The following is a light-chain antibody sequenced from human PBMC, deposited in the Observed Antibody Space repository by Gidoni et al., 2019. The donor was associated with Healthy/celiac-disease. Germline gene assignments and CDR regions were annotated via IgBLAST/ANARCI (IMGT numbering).Light chain of an antibody. Sequence: ESVSTPSPVFPSGSPGERATLPCRASQSVSSSYLAWYQQKPGQAPRLLIYGASSRATGIPDRFSGSGSGTDFTLTISRLGPEDFAVYYCQQYGSSPYTFGQGTKLEIK. J-gene: IGKJ2*01. CDR2: GAS. CDR1: QSVSSSY. CDR3: QQYGSSPYT. V-gene: IGKV3-20*01.